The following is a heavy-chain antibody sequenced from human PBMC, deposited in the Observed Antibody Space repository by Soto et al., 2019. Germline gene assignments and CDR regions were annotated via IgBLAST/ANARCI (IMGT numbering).Heavy chain of an antibody. Sequence: QVQLVQSGAEVKKPGSSVKVSCKASGGTFSSYAISWVRQAPGQGLEWMGGIIPISGTANYAQKFQGRVTITADESMSTADMELSSLRSEDTAVYYCARSQGSCTSLEIYYYYYYGMDVWGQGTTVTVSS. CDR1: GGTFSSYA. J-gene: IGHJ6*02. CDR3: ARSQGSCTSLEIYYYYYYGMDV. CDR2: IIPISGTA. D-gene: IGHD2-2*01. V-gene: IGHV1-69*01.